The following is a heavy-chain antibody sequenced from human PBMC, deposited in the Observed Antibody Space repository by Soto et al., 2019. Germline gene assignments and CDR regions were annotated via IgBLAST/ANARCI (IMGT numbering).Heavy chain of an antibody. J-gene: IGHJ1*01. V-gene: IGHV4-31*03. Sequence: QVQLPESGPGLVTPSQTLSLTCTVSGGSISRRDFYWTWVRQHPGKGLEWIGYTHYSGSTFPNPSLKSRLTRSVDTSKNQFSLKMSSVTAADTAVYYGAEGERCSTNGGQGTRVTVAA. CDR3: AEGERCSTN. D-gene: IGHD1-1*01. CDR1: GGSISRRDFY. CDR2: THYSGST.